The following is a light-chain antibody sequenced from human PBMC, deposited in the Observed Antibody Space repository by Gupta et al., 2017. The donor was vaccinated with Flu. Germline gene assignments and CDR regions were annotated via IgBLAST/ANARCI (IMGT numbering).Light chain of an antibody. CDR3: AAWDESRHGPV. CDR1: SSNIGSNT. Sequence: SVLPPPPSASGPPGPRVTISCSGSSSNIGSNTVNWYQQRPGTAPKVLMYSNDQRTSGVPDRFSGSKSGTSASLAISGLQAEDEADYYCAAWDESRHGPVFGTGTKVTVL. V-gene: IGLV1-44*01. CDR2: SND. J-gene: IGLJ1*01.